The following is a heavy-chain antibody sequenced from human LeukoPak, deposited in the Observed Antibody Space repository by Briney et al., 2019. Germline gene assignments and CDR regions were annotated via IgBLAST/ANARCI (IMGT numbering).Heavy chain of an antibody. CDR1: GFIFSNYG. Sequence: PGGSLRLSCAASGFIFSNYGMHWVRQAPGKGLEWVAFIQSDENKKTYADSAKGRITISRGNSMDTLYLQMNSLRPKDTAVYFCAKGRPDYYMDVWGKGTTVIVSS. CDR3: AKGRPDYYMDV. J-gene: IGHJ6*03. V-gene: IGHV3-30*02. CDR2: IQSDENKK.